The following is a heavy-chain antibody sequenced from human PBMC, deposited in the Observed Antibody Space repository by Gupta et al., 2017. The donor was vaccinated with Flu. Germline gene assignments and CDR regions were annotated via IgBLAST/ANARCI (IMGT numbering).Heavy chain of an antibody. CDR2: IKSKTDGGTA. J-gene: IGHJ4*02. Sequence: EVQLVESGGGLVKPGGSLRLSCAAAGFTFSNAWMSWVRQAPGKGLEWVGRIKSKTDGGTADYAAPVKGRFTISRDDSKTTLYLQMNSLKTEDAAVYYCTTGFWGSGSYYDVNIPDCWGQGTLVTVSS. V-gene: IGHV3-15*01. CDR3: TTGFWGSGSYYDVNIPDC. D-gene: IGHD3-10*01. CDR1: GFTFSNAW.